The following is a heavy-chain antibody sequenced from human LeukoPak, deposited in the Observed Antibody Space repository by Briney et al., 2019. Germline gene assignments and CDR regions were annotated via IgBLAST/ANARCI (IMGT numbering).Heavy chain of an antibody. D-gene: IGHD2-2*01. CDR2: IYYRGST. CDR3: ARVHPHIVVVPAASYYYMDV. J-gene: IGHJ6*03. V-gene: IGHV4-59*01. Sequence: SETLSLTCTVSGGSISSYYWSWIRQPPGKGLEWIGYIYYRGSTNYNPSLKSRVTISVDTSKNQFSLKLSSVTAADTAVYYCARVHPHIVVVPAASYYYMDVWGKGTTVTVSS. CDR1: GGSISSYY.